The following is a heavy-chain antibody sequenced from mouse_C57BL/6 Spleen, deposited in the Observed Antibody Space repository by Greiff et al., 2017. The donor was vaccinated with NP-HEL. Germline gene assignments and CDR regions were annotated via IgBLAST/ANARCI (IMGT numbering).Heavy chain of an antibody. CDR1: GYTFTDYN. J-gene: IGHJ3*01. CDR3: AREGPYGKGFAY. CDR2: INPNNGGT. V-gene: IGHV1-18*01. D-gene: IGHD2-1*01. Sequence: DVQLQESGPELVKPGASVKIPCKASGYTFTDYNMDWVKQSHGKSLEWIGDINPNNGGTIYNQKFKGKATLTVDKSSSTAYMELRSLTSEDTAVYYCAREGPYGKGFAYWGQGTLVTVSA.